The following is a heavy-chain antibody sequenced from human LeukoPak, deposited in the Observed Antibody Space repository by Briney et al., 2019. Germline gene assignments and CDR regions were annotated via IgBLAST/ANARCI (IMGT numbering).Heavy chain of an antibody. V-gene: IGHV3-15*01. J-gene: IGHJ3*02. CDR1: GFTFTDYY. CDR3: TTDRYSYAFDI. D-gene: IGHD2-15*01. CDR2: IKSKTDGGTT. Sequence: GGSLRLSCSASGFTFTDYYMSWVRQAPGKGLEWVGRIKSKTDGGTTDYAAPVKGRFTISRDDSKNTLYLHMNSLKTEDTAVYYCTTDRYSYAFDIWGQGTMVTVSS.